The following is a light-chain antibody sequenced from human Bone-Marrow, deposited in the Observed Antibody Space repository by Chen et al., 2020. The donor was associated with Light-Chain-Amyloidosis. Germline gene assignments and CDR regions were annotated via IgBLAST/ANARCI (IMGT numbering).Light chain of an antibody. CDR1: SGDLGSYDF. CDR2: EGT. J-gene: IGLJ3*02. CDR3: CSFAGHDDWV. Sequence: QSALTQPPSASGSLGQSLTISCAGTSGDLGSYDFVSWYPQHPGKAPKLMLHEGTKRPSGVPSRFSASKSGNPASLTVSGLQAEGGADYYRCSFAGHDDWVFGGGAKLTVL. V-gene: IGLV2-8*01.